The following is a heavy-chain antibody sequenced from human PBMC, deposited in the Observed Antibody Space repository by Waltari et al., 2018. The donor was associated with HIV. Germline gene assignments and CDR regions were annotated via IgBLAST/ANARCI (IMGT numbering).Heavy chain of an antibody. CDR3: ARASHYFEFSTFDGDYYFDV. J-gene: IGHJ4*01. CDR2: INSGGTTR. V-gene: IGHV3-74*03. D-gene: IGHD3-9*01. Sequence: RLVESGGGSVKTGGSLRLSCPPSAFSLSHPWMDCVRQGPGKGLVWVARINSGGTTREYADAVKGRFVISRDNARNTVYLQLNSLRAEDTAVYFCARASHYFEFSTFDGDYYFDVWGRGTRVAVSS. CDR1: AFSLSHPW.